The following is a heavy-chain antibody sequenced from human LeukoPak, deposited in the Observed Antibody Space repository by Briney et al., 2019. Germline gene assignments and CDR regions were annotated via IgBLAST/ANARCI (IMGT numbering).Heavy chain of an antibody. J-gene: IGHJ4*02. CDR1: ETTLSNYG. V-gene: IGHV3-23*01. D-gene: IGHD3-10*01. CDR2: ISGSGGGT. Sequence: GGSLRLSCAVSETTLSNYGMSWVRQAPGKGLEWVAGISGSGGGTNYADSVKGRFTISRDNPKNTLYLQMNSLRAEDTAVYFCAKRGVVIRVFLVGYHKEAYYFDSWGQGALVTVSS. CDR3: AKRGVVIRVFLVGYHKEAYYFDS.